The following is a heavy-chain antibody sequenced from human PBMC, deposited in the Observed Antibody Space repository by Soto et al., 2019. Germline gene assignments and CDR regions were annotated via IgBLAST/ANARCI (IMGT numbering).Heavy chain of an antibody. J-gene: IGHJ3*02. CDR1: GGSISSYY. CDR2: IYYSGST. CDR3: ARATLGLSAFDI. V-gene: IGHV4-59*01. D-gene: IGHD3-16*01. Sequence: PSETLSLTCTVSGGSISSYYWSWIRQPPGKGLEWIGYIYYSGSTNYNPSLKSRVTISVDTSKNQFSLKLSSVTAADTAVYYCARATLGLSAFDIWGQGTMVTVSS.